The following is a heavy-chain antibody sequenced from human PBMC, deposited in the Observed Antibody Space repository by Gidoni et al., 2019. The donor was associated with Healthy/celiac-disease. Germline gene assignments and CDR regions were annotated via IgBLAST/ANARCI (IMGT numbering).Heavy chain of an antibody. CDR3: ARVGGCSSTSCYLQYYYYMDV. CDR1: GFTFDDYG. Sequence: EVQLVESGGGVVRPGGSLRLSCEASGFTFDDYGMSWVRQAPGKGLEWVSGINWNGGSTGYADSVKGRFTISRDNAKNSLYLQMNSLRAEDTALYHCARVGGCSSTSCYLQYYYYMDVWGKGTTVTVSS. D-gene: IGHD2-2*01. CDR2: INWNGGST. J-gene: IGHJ6*03. V-gene: IGHV3-20*01.